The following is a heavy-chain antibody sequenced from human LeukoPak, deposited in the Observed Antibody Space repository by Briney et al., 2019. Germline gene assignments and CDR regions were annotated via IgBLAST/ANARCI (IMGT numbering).Heavy chain of an antibody. J-gene: IGHJ3*02. CDR1: GGSFSGYY. CDR3: ARGEGSSGYYHVDAFDI. Sequence: SETLSLTCAVYGGSFSGYYWSWIRQPPGKGLEWIGEINHSGSTNYNPSLKSRVTISVDTSKNQFSLKLSSVTAADTAVYYCARGEGSSGYYHVDAFDIWGQGTMVTVSS. V-gene: IGHV4-34*01. CDR2: INHSGST. D-gene: IGHD3-22*01.